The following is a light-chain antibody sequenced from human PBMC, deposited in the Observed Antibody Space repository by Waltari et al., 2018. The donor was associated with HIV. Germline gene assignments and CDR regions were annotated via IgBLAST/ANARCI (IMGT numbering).Light chain of an antibody. Sequence: AIRMTQSPSSFSASTVDRVTITGRASQGISSYLAWYQQKPGKAPKLLSYAASTLQIGVPSRFSGSGSGTDFTLTISCLQSEDFATYYCQHYYIYPYTFGQGTKLGSN. CDR2: AAS. V-gene: IGKV1-8*01. J-gene: IGKJ2*01. CDR3: QHYYIYPYT. CDR1: QGISSY.